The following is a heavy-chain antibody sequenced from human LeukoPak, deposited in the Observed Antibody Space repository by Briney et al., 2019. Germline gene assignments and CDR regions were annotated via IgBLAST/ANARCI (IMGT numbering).Heavy chain of an antibody. Sequence: PSETLSLTCTISGGPISSHYWSWIRQPPGKGLEWIGYNYYSGSTNYNPSLKSRVTISVDTSKNQFSLKLSSVTAADTAVYYCARVGGSHYYDSSGLDYWGQGTLVTVSS. V-gene: IGHV4-59*11. J-gene: IGHJ4*02. CDR3: ARVGGSHYYDSSGLDY. D-gene: IGHD3-22*01. CDR2: NYYSGST. CDR1: GGPISSHY.